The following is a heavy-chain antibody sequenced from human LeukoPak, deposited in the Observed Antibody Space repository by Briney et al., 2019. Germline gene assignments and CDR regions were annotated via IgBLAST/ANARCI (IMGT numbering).Heavy chain of an antibody. J-gene: IGHJ6*03. D-gene: IGHD3-9*01. CDR2: ISAYNGNT. CDR1: GYTFTSYG. Sequence: ASVKVSCKASGYTFTSYGISWVRQAPGQGLEWMGWISAYNGNTNYAQKLQGRVTMTTDTSTSTAYMELRSLRSDDTAVYYCARARTITIFPLRGQDNYYYYMDVWGKGTTVTVSS. V-gene: IGHV1-18*01. CDR3: ARARTITIFPLRGQDNYYYYMDV.